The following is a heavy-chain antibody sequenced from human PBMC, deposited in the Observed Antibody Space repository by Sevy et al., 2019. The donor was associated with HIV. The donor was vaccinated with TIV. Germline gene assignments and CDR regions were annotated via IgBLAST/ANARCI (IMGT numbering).Heavy chain of an antibody. CDR3: AKDFWSEYV. J-gene: IGHJ6*04. CDR2: IQNNGNNK. Sequence: GGSLRLSCAASGFTFSGYGMHWVRQAPGKGLERVTYIQNNGNNKEYTDSVKGRFTISRDNSKNTLYLEMNSLRPEDTAVYYCAKDFWSEYVWGKGTTVTVSS. V-gene: IGHV3-30*02. CDR1: GFTFSGYG. D-gene: IGHD3-3*01.